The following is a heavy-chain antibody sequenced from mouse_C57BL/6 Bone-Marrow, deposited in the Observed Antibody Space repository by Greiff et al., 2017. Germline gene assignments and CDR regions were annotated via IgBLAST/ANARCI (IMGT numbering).Heavy chain of an antibody. CDR3: ARLRRFAY. V-gene: IGHV2-2*01. CDR2: IWSGGST. CDR1: GFSLTSYG. Sequence: VQVVESGPGLVQPSQSLSITCTVSGFSLTSYGVHWVRQSPGKGLEWLGVIWSGGSTDYTAAFISRLSISKNNSKSQVFFKMNSLQADDTAIDYCARLRRFAYWGQGTLVTVSA. J-gene: IGHJ3*01. D-gene: IGHD2-12*01.